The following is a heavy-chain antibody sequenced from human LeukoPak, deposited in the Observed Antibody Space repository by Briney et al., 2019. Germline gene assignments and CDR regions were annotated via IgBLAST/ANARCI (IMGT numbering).Heavy chain of an antibody. Sequence: ASVKVSCKASGGTFTSYDINWVRQATGQGLEWMGWMNPNSGNTGYAQKFQGRVTMTRNTSISTAYMELSSLRSEDTAVYYCARGLSGWGAFDIWGQGTMVTVSS. CDR2: MNPNSGNT. D-gene: IGHD3-22*01. J-gene: IGHJ3*02. CDR3: ARGLSGWGAFDI. V-gene: IGHV1-8*01. CDR1: GGTFTSYD.